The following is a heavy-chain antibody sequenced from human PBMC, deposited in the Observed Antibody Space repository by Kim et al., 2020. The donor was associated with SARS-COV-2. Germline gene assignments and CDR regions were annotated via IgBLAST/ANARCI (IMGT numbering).Heavy chain of an antibody. D-gene: IGHD1-26*01. CDR1: GFTFSSYA. V-gene: IGHV3-23*01. CDR2: ISGSGGST. Sequence: GGSLRLSCAASGFTFSSYAMSWVRQAPGKGLEWVSAISGSGGSTYYADSVKGRFTISRDNSKNTLYLQMNSLRAEGTAVYYCAKDLVGARAVGYWGQGTLVTVSS. J-gene: IGHJ4*02. CDR3: AKDLVGARAVGY.